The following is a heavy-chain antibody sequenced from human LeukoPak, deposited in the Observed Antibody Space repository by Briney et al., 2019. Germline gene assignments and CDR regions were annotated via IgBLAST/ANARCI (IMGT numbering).Heavy chain of an antibody. D-gene: IGHD5-18*01. J-gene: IGHJ4*02. Sequence: GGSLRPSRAAFGFTFCTFCVNWVRQAAGKGLEWGLSISGSSTCIYYAYSGKGRFSTSRDNANNSLYLQMNRLRAADTAVYYCARDFLGYIYDLDDCGQGTLVTVSS. CDR3: ARDFLGYIYDLDD. CDR2: ISGSSTCI. V-gene: IGHV3-21*01. CDR1: GFTFCTFC.